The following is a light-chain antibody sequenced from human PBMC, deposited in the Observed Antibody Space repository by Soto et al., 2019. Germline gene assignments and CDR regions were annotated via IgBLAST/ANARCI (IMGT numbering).Light chain of an antibody. V-gene: IGKV3-20*01. J-gene: IGKJ3*01. CDR1: QSVSSSY. CDR3: QQDGSSPGSVT. CDR2: GAS. Sequence: EIVLTQSPGNLSLSPGERATLPCRASQSVSSSYLAWYQQKLGQAPRLLIYGASTRATGIPDRFSGSGSGTYFTLTISRREPEDFAVYYCQQDGSSPGSVTFGPGTKVDIK.